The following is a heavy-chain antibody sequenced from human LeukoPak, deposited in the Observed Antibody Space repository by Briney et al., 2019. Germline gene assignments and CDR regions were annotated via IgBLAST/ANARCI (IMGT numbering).Heavy chain of an antibody. J-gene: IGHJ3*02. V-gene: IGHV4-59*11. Sequence: SETLSLTCTVSDGSLSGHYWSWIRQPPGKGLESIGFVYYSGSTNYNPSLKGRVTISLDTSKNQFSLKLSSVTAADTAVYYCARVWVGASKFLGAFDIWGQGTMVTVSS. D-gene: IGHD1-26*01. CDR2: VYYSGST. CDR1: DGSLSGHY. CDR3: ARVWVGASKFLGAFDI.